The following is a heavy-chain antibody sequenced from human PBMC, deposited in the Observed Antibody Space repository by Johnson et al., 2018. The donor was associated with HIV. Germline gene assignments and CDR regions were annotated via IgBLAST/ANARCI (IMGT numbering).Heavy chain of an antibody. J-gene: IGHJ3*02. V-gene: IGHV3-30*02. CDR2: IRHDGSNK. CDR3: VNGACKAWIQLWATWGAYDAFDI. CDR1: GFTFDDYA. D-gene: IGHD5-18*01. Sequence: QVQLVESGGVVVQPGGSLRLSCAASGFTFDDYAMHWVRQSPGKGLEWVAFIRHDGSNKYYVDSVQGRFTISRDNANNSLYLQMNSLGAEDTAVSYCVNGACKAWIQLWATWGAYDAFDIWGQGTMVTVSS.